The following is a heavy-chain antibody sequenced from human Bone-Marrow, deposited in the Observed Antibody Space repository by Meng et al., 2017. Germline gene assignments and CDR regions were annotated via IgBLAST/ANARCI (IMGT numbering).Heavy chain of an antibody. Sequence: SETLSLTCTVSGGSISSSSYYWGWIRQPPGKGLEWIGSIYYSGSTYYNPSLKSRVTISVDTSKNQFSLKLSSVTAADTAVYYCARIDSSSWSNWFDPWGQGTLVTVSS. V-gene: IGHV4-39*07. CDR3: ARIDSSSWSNWFDP. D-gene: IGHD6-13*01. CDR1: GGSISSSSYY. J-gene: IGHJ5*02. CDR2: IYYSGST.